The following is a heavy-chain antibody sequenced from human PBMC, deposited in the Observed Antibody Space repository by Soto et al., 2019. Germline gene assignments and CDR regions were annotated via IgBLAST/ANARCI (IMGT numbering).Heavy chain of an antibody. CDR2: IIPILGIA. CDR3: ARDTMPSLIDN. Sequence: QVQLVQSGAAVRKPGSSVKVSCKASGGAFSRYATSWVRQAPGQGLEWMGRIIPILGIANYAQKFQGRVTMTADESTSTAYMELSSLRSDDTAVYYCARDTMPSLIDNWGQGTLVTVSS. V-gene: IGHV1-69*04. CDR1: GGAFSRYA. J-gene: IGHJ4*02. D-gene: IGHD2-2*01.